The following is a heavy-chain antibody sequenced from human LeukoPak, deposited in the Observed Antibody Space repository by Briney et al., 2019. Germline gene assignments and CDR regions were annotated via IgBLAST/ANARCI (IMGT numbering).Heavy chain of an antibody. J-gene: IGHJ4*02. CDR3: AKDLTGMVRGEGAFAY. CDR1: GFTFSSYG. Sequence: PGGSLRLSCAASGFTFSSYGMHWVRQAPGKGLEWAAVISYDGSNKYYADSVKGRFTISRDNSKNTLYLQMNSLRAEDTAVYYCAKDLTGMVRGEGAFAYWGQGTLVTVSS. D-gene: IGHD3-10*01. CDR2: ISYDGSNK. V-gene: IGHV3-30*18.